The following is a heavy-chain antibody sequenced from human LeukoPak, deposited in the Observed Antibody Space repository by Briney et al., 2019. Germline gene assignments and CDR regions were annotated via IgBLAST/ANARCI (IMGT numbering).Heavy chain of an antibody. CDR3: AAPLHYYGSGSQYDY. J-gene: IGHJ4*02. D-gene: IGHD3-10*01. CDR1: GYTLTELS. CDR2: FDPEDGET. Sequence: ASVKVSCKVSGYTLTELSMHWVRQAPGKGLEWMGGFDPEDGETIYAQKFQGRVTMTEDTSTDTAYMELSSLRSEDTAVYYCAAPLHYYGSGSQYDYRGQGTLVTVSS. V-gene: IGHV1-24*01.